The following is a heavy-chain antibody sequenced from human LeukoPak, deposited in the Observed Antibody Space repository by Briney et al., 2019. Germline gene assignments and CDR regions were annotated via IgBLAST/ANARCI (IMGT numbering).Heavy chain of an antibody. CDR3: VRDRYYVPDY. V-gene: IGHV3-74*01. J-gene: IGHJ4*02. CDR1: GFTLSSTW. D-gene: IGHD3-16*01. CDR2: IHSDGSST. Sequence: GGSLRLSCAASGFTLSSTWMHWFRQAPGKGPVWVSRIHSDGSSTIYADSVKGRFTISRDNARNTLYLQMNSLRAEDTAVYYCVRDRYYVPDYWGQGTLVTVSP.